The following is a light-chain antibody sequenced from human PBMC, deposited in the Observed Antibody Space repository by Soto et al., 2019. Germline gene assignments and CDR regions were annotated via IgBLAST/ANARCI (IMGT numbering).Light chain of an antibody. Sequence: QSVLTQPASVSGSPGQSITISCTGTSSDVGGYNYVSWYQQHPGKAPKLMIYDVRNRPSGVSNRFSGSKSGNTASLTISGLQAEYEADYYCSSYTRSSTVVFGGGTKLTVL. V-gene: IGLV2-14*01. J-gene: IGLJ2*01. CDR3: SSYTRSSTVV. CDR1: SSDVGGYNY. CDR2: DVR.